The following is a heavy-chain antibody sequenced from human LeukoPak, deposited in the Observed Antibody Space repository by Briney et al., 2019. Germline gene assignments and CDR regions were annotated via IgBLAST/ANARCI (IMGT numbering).Heavy chain of an antibody. Sequence: SETLSLTCTVSGGSISRYYWSWIRQPPGKGLEWIGYIYYSGSTNYNPSLKSRVTISVDTSKNQVSLKLSSVTAADTAVYYCASGDYYDSSGYYAHWGQGTLVTVSS. CDR1: GGSISRYY. D-gene: IGHD3-22*01. CDR3: ASGDYYDSSGYYAH. J-gene: IGHJ4*02. CDR2: IYYSGST. V-gene: IGHV4-59*01.